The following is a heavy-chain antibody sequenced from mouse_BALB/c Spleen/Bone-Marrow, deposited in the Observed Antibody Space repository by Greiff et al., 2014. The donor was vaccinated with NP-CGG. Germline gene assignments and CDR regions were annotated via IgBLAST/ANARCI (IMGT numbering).Heavy chain of an antibody. CDR2: ILPGSGTA. D-gene: IGHD3-1*01. J-gene: IGHJ2*01. V-gene: IGHV1-9*01. Sequence: QVQLQQSGAELMKPGASVKISCKATGYTFSNYWIDWVKQRPGHGLEWIGEILPGSGTANYNEKFKGKATFTADTSSNTAYMQLSSLTSEDSALYYCARASGVPYYMDYWGQGTTLTVSS. CDR3: ARASGVPYYMDY. CDR1: GYTFSNYW.